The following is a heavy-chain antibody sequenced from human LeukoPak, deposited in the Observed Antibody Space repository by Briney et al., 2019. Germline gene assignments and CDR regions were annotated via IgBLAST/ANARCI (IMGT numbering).Heavy chain of an antibody. CDR2: INHSGST. V-gene: IGHV4-34*01. Sequence: PSHTLSLTCAVYGGSFSGHYWSWIRQPPGKGLEWIGEINHSGSTNYNPSLKSRVTISVDTSKNQFSLKLSSATAADTAVYYCARLFYGDDYWGQGTLVTVSS. CDR3: ARLFYGDDY. CDR1: GGSFSGHY. J-gene: IGHJ4*02. D-gene: IGHD4-17*01.